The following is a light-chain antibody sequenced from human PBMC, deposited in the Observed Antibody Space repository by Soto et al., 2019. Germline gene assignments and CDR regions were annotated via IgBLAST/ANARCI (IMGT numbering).Light chain of an antibody. CDR3: CSFTSSSTPGYV. Sequence: QSALTQPASVSGSPGQSIAIFCTGTSSDVGGYNYVSWYQQHPGKAPKLMIYDVSNRPSGVSNRFSGSKSVNTASLTISGLQAEYEAYYHCCSFTSSSTPGYVFGTGTKVTAL. V-gene: IGLV2-14*03. J-gene: IGLJ1*01. CDR1: SSDVGGYNY. CDR2: DVS.